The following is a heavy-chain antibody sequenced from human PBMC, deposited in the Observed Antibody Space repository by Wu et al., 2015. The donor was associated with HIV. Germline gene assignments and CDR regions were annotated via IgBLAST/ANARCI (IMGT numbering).Heavy chain of an antibody. V-gene: IGHV1-2*02. J-gene: IGHJ6*03. CDR3: ARGGVYGVNVGDYSYYYYIDV. CDR2: INPSSGGT. Sequence: QVQLVQSGAEVKKPGASVKVSCKASGYTFTGYYMHWVRQAPGQGLEWMGWINPSSGGTNYAQKFQGRVTMTRDTSISTAYMELSRLRSDDTAVYYCARGGVYGVNVGDYSYYYYIDVWGKGTTVTVSS. CDR1: GYTFTGYY. D-gene: IGHD4-23*01.